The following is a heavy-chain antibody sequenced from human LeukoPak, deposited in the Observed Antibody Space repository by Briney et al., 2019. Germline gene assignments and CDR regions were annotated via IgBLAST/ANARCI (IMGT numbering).Heavy chain of an antibody. Sequence: GGSLRPSCAASGFTFSSYAMSWVRQAPGGGLEWVSAIGGSGDKTYHADSVKGRFTISRDNSDNRVSLQMDSLRAEDTAVYFCAKDTTAWWYHRAYMNVWGKGTTVTVSS. D-gene: IGHD2-15*01. CDR2: IGGSGDKT. V-gene: IGHV3-23*01. CDR1: GFTFSSYA. CDR3: AKDTTAWWYHRAYMNV. J-gene: IGHJ6*03.